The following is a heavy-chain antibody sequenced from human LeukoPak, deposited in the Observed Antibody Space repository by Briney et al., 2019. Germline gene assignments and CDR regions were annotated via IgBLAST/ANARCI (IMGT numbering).Heavy chain of an antibody. Sequence: SVKVSCKASGGTFSSYAISWVRQAPGQGLEWMGRIILIFGIANYAQKFQGRVTITADKSTSTAYMELSSLRSEDTAVYYCASGYYYDSSGPVDYWGQGTLVTVSS. CDR3: ASGYYYDSSGPVDY. CDR1: GGTFSSYA. D-gene: IGHD3-22*01. J-gene: IGHJ4*02. CDR2: IILIFGIA. V-gene: IGHV1-69*04.